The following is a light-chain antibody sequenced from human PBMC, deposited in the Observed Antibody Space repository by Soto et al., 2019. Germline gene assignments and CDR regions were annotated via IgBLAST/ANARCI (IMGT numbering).Light chain of an antibody. CDR1: QTVSTW. J-gene: IGKJ1*01. V-gene: IGKV1-5*01. CDR2: DAS. Sequence: DIQMTQSPSTLSASVRDRVTITCRASQTVSTWLAWYQQKPGKAPKVMIYDASRLENGVPPRFSGSGSGTEFTLTISSLQPDDFATYYCQHGTFGQGTKVDIK. CDR3: QHGT.